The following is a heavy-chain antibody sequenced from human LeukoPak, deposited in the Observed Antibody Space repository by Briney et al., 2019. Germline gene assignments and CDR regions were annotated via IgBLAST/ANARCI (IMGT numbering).Heavy chain of an antibody. Sequence: GSLRLSCAASGFTFSSYAMSWVRQAPGKGLEWVSAISGSGGSTYYADSVKGRFTISRNNSKNTLYLQMNSLRAEDTAVYYCAKDLGYCSSTSCYNFDYWGQGTLVTVSS. CDR2: ISGSGGST. V-gene: IGHV3-23*01. CDR3: AKDLGYCSSTSCYNFDY. D-gene: IGHD2-2*01. J-gene: IGHJ4*02. CDR1: GFTFSSYA.